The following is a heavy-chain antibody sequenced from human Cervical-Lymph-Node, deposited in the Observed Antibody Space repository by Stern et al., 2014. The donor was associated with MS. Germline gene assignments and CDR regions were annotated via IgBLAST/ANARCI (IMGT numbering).Heavy chain of an antibody. Sequence: VHLVESGGGVVPPGRALRLSCAASGFTFSSYGMHWVRQAPGQGLEWVAGIWYDGSNKYYADSVKGRFTISRDNSKNTLYLQMNSLRAEDTAVYYCARDVDTANYYYYGMDVWGQGTTVTVSS. CDR2: IWYDGSNK. V-gene: IGHV3-33*01. J-gene: IGHJ6*02. CDR1: GFTFSSYG. CDR3: ARDVDTANYYYYGMDV. D-gene: IGHD5-18*01.